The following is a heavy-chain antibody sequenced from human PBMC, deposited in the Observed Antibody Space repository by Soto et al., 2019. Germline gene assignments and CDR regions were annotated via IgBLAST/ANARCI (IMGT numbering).Heavy chain of an antibody. J-gene: IGHJ4*02. Sequence: EVQLLESGGGLVQPGGSLRLSCAASGFTFSSYAMSWVRQAPGKGLEWVSAISGSGGSTYYADAVKGRFTISRDNSKNTLYLQMNSLRAEYTAVYYCAKDPPRGNYDSSGYYSPIDYWGQGTLVTVSS. V-gene: IGHV3-23*01. D-gene: IGHD3-22*01. CDR1: GFTFSSYA. CDR3: AKDPPRGNYDSSGYYSPIDY. CDR2: ISGSGGST.